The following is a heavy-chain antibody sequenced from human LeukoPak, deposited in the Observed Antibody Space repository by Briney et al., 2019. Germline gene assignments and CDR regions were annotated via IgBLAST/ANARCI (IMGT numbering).Heavy chain of an antibody. D-gene: IGHD3-10*01. J-gene: IGHJ4*02. Sequence: AASVKVSCKASGGTFSSYAISWVRQAPGQGLEWMGRIIPILGIANYAQKFQGRVTMTRDTSTSTVYMELSSLRSEDTAVYYCARVWFGELPSIRWEFAYWGQGTLVTVSS. CDR2: IIPILGIA. CDR1: GGTFSSYA. V-gene: IGHV1-69*04. CDR3: ARVWFGELPSIRWEFAY.